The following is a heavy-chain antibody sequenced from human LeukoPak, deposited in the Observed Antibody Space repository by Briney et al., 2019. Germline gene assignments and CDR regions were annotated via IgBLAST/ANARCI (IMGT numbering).Heavy chain of an antibody. Sequence: PGGSLRLSCAASGFTFSSYSMNWVRQAPGKGLEWVSSISSSTNYIYYADSVKGRFTISRDDAKDSLYLQMSSLRAEDTALYYCVRGPSFYYFDYWGQGTLVTVSS. CDR3: VRGPSFYYFDY. CDR2: ISSSTNYI. J-gene: IGHJ4*02. V-gene: IGHV3-21*01. CDR1: GFTFSSYS. D-gene: IGHD3-3*01.